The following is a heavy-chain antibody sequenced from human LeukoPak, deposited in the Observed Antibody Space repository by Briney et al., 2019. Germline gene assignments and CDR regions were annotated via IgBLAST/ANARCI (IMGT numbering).Heavy chain of an antibody. J-gene: IGHJ4*02. CDR1: GYTFNSYD. CDR2: INPRDGST. D-gene: IGHD3-10*01. Sequence: ASVKVSCKASGYTFNSYDINWVGQAPGQGLEWMGLINPRDGSTTYAQRFQGRVTMARETSTSTVYMDLSNLRSDDTAVYYCAKSYGSGRAHDFWGQGTLVTVSS. CDR3: AKSYGSGRAHDF. V-gene: IGHV1-46*02.